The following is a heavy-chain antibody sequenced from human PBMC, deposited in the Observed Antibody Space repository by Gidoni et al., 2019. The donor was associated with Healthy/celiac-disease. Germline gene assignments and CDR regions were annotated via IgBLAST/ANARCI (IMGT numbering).Heavy chain of an antibody. V-gene: IGHV3-11*01. CDR3: ARDFTGGSGNYYGMDV. D-gene: IGHD3-10*01. Sequence: QVQLVESGGGLVKPGGSLRLSCAASGFPFSYSYMSWIRQAPGKGLEWVSYISSSGSTIYYADSVKGRFTISRDNAKNSLYLQMNSLRAEDTAVYYCARDFTGGSGNYYGMDVWGQGTTVTVSS. J-gene: IGHJ6*02. CDR1: GFPFSYSY. CDR2: ISSSGSTI.